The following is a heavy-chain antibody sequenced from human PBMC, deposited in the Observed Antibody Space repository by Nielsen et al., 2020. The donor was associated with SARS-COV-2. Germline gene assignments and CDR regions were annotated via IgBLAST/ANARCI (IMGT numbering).Heavy chain of an antibody. Sequence: GESLKISCAASGFIFSDYYMSWIRQAPGKGLEWVSYISERSIYTAYVDSVKGRFTISRDNARNSLYLQINSLRAEDTAVYYCARGSRAPFNSLGGWGPYFDYWGQGALVTVSS. D-gene: IGHD6-19*01. J-gene: IGHJ4*02. CDR1: GFIFSDYY. CDR3: ARGSRAPFNSLGGWGPYFDY. CDR2: ISERSIYT. V-gene: IGHV3-11*06.